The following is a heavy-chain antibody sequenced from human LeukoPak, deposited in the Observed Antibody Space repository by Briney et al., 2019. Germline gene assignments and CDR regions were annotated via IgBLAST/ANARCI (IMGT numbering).Heavy chain of an antibody. CDR1: GFTFSTYA. CDR2: ISTNGDGT. V-gene: IGHV3-64*01. D-gene: IGHD2-15*01. Sequence: GSLRLSCAASGFTFSTYAMHWVRQGPGKGLEYVSAISTNGDGTHYASSVTGRFTISRDNSKNTLYLQMGSLRAEDTAVYYCARYSGSCYNSWGQGTLVTVSS. CDR3: ARYSGSCYNS. J-gene: IGHJ4*02.